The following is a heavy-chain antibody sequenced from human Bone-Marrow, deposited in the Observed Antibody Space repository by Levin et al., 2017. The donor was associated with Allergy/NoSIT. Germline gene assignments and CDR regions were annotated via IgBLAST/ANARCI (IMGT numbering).Heavy chain of an antibody. Sequence: SQTLSLTCTVSGGSIRSYYWSWIRQPPGKGLEWIGYIYYSGSTNYNPSLKSRVTISVDTSKNQFSLKLSSVTAADTAVYYCARHRIRYGSYGMDVWGQGTTVTVSS. D-gene: IGHD3-10*01. V-gene: IGHV4-59*08. CDR1: GGSIRSYY. CDR2: IYYSGST. CDR3: ARHRIRYGSYGMDV. J-gene: IGHJ6*02.